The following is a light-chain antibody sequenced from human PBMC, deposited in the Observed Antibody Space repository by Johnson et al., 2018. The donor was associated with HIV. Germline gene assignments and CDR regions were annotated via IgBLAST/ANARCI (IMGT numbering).Light chain of an antibody. CDR2: DNN. Sequence: QSVLTQPPSVSAAAGQKVTISCSGSSSNIGNNYVAWYQQVPGTAPKLLIYDNNRRPSGVPDRFSGSKSGTSATLGITGLQTGDEADYYCEKLDSSLSGGVFRTGTKVTVL. CDR3: EKLDSSLSGGV. CDR1: SSNIGNNY. V-gene: IGLV1-51*01. J-gene: IGLJ1*01.